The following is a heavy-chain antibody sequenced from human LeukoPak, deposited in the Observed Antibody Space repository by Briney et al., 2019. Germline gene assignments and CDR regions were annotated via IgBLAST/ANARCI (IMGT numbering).Heavy chain of an antibody. Sequence: GGSLRLSCAASGFTFSSYWMSWVRPAPGEGLEWVANIKQVGSEKYNVDSVKGRFTISRDNAKRSLYLKMSSRGAEETAEYYCTREAEGAYYMDVWGKGTTVTVSS. CDR2: IKQVGSEK. J-gene: IGHJ6*03. CDR3: TREAEGAYYMDV. V-gene: IGHV3-7*01. D-gene: IGHD2-15*01. CDR1: GFTFSSYW.